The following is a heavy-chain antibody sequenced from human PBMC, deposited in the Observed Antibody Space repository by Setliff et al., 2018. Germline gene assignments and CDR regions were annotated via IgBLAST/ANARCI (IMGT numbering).Heavy chain of an antibody. Sequence: PSETLSLTCTVSGGSMIGGHYYWSWIRQLPGKGLEWIAYIYYSGNTYYNPSLKSRVTISISADTSNKSFSLNLFSVTAADTAVYYCVGRDFSGGDSWGHGTLVTVSS. CDR3: VGRDFSGGDS. D-gene: IGHD6-25*01. CDR1: GGSMIGGHYY. J-gene: IGHJ5*01. V-gene: IGHV4-30-4*08. CDR2: IYYSGNT.